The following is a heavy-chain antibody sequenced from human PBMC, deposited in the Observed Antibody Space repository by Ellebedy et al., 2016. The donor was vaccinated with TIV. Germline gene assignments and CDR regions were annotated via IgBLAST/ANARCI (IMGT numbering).Heavy chain of an antibody. D-gene: IGHD3-10*01. CDR3: ARVLLLGGVDP. Sequence: GGSLRLSXAASGFTFSSYDMHWVRQATGKGLEWVSAIGTAGDTYYPGSVKGRFTISRDNAKNSLYLQMNSLRAEDTAVYYCARVLLLGGVDPWGQGTLVTVSS. CDR1: GFTFSSYD. CDR2: IGTAGDT. V-gene: IGHV3-13*01. J-gene: IGHJ5*02.